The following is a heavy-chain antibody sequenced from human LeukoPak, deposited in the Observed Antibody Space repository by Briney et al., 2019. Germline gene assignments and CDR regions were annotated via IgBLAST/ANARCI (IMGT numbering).Heavy chain of an antibody. CDR3: AREVGYVFFDY. V-gene: IGHV3-48*03. CDR1: GFTFSSYE. D-gene: IGHD5-12*01. CDR2: ISSSGSTI. J-gene: IGHJ4*02. Sequence: GGSLRLSCAASGFTFSSYEMNWVRQAPGKGLEWVSYISSSGSTIYYADSVKGRFTISRDNAKNSLYLQMNSLRAEDTAVYYCAREVGYVFFDYWGQGTLVTVSS.